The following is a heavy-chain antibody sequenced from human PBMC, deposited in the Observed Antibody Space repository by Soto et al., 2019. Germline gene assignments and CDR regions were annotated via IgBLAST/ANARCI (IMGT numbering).Heavy chain of an antibody. V-gene: IGHV1-2*02. CDR1: GYTFTGYY. CDR3: ARVTYDSSGYYPLLDY. J-gene: IGHJ4*02. CDR2: INPNSGGT. Sequence: VSVKVSCKASGYTFTGYYMHWVRQAPGQGLEWMGWINPNSGGTNYAQKFQGRVTMTRDTSISTAYMELSRLRSDDTAVYYCARVTYDSSGYYPLLDYWGQGTLVTVSS. D-gene: IGHD3-22*01.